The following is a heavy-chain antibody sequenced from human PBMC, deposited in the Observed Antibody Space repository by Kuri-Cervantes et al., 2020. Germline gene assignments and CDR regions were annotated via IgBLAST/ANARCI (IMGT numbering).Heavy chain of an antibody. CDR3: ATTLPVSSYYDSSGDDFFDY. CDR1: GGSISSYH. D-gene: IGHD3-22*01. CDR2: IYLSGDS. V-gene: IGHV4-4*07. J-gene: IGHJ4*02. Sequence: SETLSLTCTVSGGSISSYHWSWIRQPAGKGLEWIGRIYLSGDSNYNPSLKSRVTISVDESKSQVSLRLNSVTAADTAVYYCATTLPVSSYYDSSGDDFFDYWGQGILVTVSS.